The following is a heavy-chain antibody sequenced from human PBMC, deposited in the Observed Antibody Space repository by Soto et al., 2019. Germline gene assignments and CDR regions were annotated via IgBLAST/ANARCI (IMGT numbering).Heavy chain of an antibody. D-gene: IGHD4-17*01. J-gene: IGHJ6*03. Sequence: SETLSLTCTVSGGSISSYYWSWIRQPPGKGLEWIGYIYYSGSTNYNPSLKSRVTISVDTSKNQFSLKLSSVTAADTAVYYCARDLPTTVTPYYYYYMDVWGKGTTVTAP. CDR3: ARDLPTTVTPYYYYYMDV. CDR2: IYYSGST. CDR1: GGSISSYY. V-gene: IGHV4-59*01.